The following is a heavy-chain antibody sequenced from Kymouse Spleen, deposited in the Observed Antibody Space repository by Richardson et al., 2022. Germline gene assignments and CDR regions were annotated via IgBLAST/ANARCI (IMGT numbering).Heavy chain of an antibody. J-gene: IGHJ6*02. CDR3: ASLYNWNDVYYGMDV. Sequence: QLQLQESGPGLVKPSETLSLTCTVSGGSISSSSYYWGWIRQPPGKGLEWIGSIYYSGSTYYNPSLKSRVTISVDTSKNQFSLKLSSVTAADTAVYYCASLYNWNDVYYGMDVWGQGTTVTVSS. CDR1: GGSISSSSYY. V-gene: IGHV4-39*01. CDR2: IYYSGST. D-gene: IGHD1-20*01.